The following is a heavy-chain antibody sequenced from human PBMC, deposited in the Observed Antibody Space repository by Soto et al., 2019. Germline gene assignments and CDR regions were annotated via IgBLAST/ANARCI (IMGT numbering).Heavy chain of an antibody. Sequence: GASVKVSCKASGFTFTTYSVFWVRQAPGQGLEWVGVIKPSIGITGYARKFQHRVTMTSDASTSTVYMELSSLSSEDTAVYYCARASVVTGLSDHWGQGTLVTVSS. CDR2: IKPSIGIT. CDR1: GFTFTTYS. J-gene: IGHJ4*02. V-gene: IGHV1-46*01. D-gene: IGHD3-22*01. CDR3: ARASVVTGLSDH.